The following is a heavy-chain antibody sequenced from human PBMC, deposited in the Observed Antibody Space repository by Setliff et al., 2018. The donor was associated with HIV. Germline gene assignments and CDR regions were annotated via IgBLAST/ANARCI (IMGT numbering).Heavy chain of an antibody. Sequence: SVKVSCKASGGTFSSYRISWVRQAPGQGLEDMGGVIPGLGIAYYARRFQGRVTITADESTSTVYMDRSSLRSEDTAMYYCARDAGYIGTSWNYWGQGTLVTVSS. CDR1: GGTFSSYR. D-gene: IGHD5-12*01. J-gene: IGHJ4*02. CDR3: ARDAGYIGTSWNY. CDR2: VIPGLGIA. V-gene: IGHV1-69*10.